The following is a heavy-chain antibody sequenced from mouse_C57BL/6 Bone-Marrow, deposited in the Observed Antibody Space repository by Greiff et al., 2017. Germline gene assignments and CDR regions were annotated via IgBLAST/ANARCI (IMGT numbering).Heavy chain of an antibody. CDR1: GFTFSDYG. CDR2: ISNLAYSI. J-gene: IGHJ4*01. V-gene: IGHV5-15*01. D-gene: IGHD2-5*01. CDR3: ARSSNYYAMDY. Sequence: EVKLMESGGGLVQPGGSLKLSCAASGFTFSDYGMAWVRQAPRKGPEWVAFISNLAYSISYADTVTGRFTISRENAKNTLYLEMSSLRSEDTAMYYCARSSNYYAMDYWGQGTSVTVSS.